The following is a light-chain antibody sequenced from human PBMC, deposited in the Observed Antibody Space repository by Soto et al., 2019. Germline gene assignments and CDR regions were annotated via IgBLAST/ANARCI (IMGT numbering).Light chain of an antibody. CDR2: AAS. Sequence: DIPMTQSPSSLSASVGDRVTITCRASQSISSYLNWYQQKPGKAPKLLIYAASSLQSGVPSRFSGSVSGTNFTPTASILQPEDFATYYCQQSYSTPPWTFGQGTNVEIK. J-gene: IGKJ1*01. V-gene: IGKV1-39*01. CDR1: QSISSY. CDR3: QQSYSTPPWT.